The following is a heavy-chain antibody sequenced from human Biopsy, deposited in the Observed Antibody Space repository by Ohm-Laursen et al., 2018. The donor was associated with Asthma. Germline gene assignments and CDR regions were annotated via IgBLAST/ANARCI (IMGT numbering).Heavy chain of an antibody. V-gene: IGHV1-18*01. CDR3: ARAVDYSHYYGIDV. Sequence: SVKVSCKTSGYTFNSAGITWVRQAPGQGLEWMGWISVYNGNTKVAQKLQDRVTMITGTSTSTAYMELRSLRSDDTAVYFCARAVDYSHYYGIDVWGQWTTVTVS. J-gene: IGHJ6*02. CDR2: ISVYNGNT. CDR1: GYTFNSAG. D-gene: IGHD3-10*01.